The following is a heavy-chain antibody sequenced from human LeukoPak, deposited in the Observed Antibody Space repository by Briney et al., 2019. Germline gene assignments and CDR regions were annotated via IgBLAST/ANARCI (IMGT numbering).Heavy chain of an antibody. CDR2: IWYDGSHK. Sequence: GGSLRLSCAASGFTFSSYGMHWVRQAPGKGLEWVAVIWYDGSHKYYADSVKGRFTISRDNSKNTLYLQMNSLRAEDTAVYYCARYYGFWSGYPEAPLDYWGQGTLVTVSS. J-gene: IGHJ4*02. D-gene: IGHD3-3*01. CDR1: GFTFSSYG. V-gene: IGHV3-33*08. CDR3: ARYYGFWSGYPEAPLDY.